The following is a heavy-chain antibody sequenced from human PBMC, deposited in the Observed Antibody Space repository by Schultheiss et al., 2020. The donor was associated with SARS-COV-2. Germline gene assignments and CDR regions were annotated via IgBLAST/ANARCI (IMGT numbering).Heavy chain of an antibody. CDR2: ISNNGGST. J-gene: IGHJ3*02. V-gene: IGHV3-64*04. Sequence: GGSLRLSCAASGFTFSSYAMHWVRQAPGKGLEYVSAISNNGGSTYYADSVKGRFTISRDNAKNTLYLQMHSLRVEDTAVYYCARDGAATRDAFDIWGQGTMVTVSS. D-gene: IGHD2-15*01. CDR1: GFTFSSYA. CDR3: ARDGAATRDAFDI.